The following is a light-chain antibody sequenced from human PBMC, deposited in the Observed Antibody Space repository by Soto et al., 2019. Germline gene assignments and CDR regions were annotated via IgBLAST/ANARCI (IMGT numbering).Light chain of an antibody. CDR3: QQYSSYWT. CDR2: DAT. J-gene: IGKJ1*01. V-gene: IGKV1-5*01. Sequence: DIQMSQSPSNMPASVGDRVTITCRASQSISRWLAWYQQKPGKAPKLLIHDATSLESGVPSRFSGSGSGTEFTLTISSLQPDDFATYYCQQYSSYWTFAQGSKVDIK. CDR1: QSISRW.